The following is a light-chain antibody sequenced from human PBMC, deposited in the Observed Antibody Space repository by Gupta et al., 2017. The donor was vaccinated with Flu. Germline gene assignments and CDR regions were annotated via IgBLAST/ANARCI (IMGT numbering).Light chain of an antibody. CDR2: KAS. V-gene: IGKV1-5*03. Sequence: DIQMTQSPSTLSTSVGDRVTITCRASQNIDKWLAWFQQRPGQAPRLLIYKASTLETGVPSRFSASGSGTEFTLTISSLQPDDSATYYCQQYNTYSRTFGQGTKVEIK. CDR1: QNIDKW. CDR3: QQYNTYSRT. J-gene: IGKJ1*01.